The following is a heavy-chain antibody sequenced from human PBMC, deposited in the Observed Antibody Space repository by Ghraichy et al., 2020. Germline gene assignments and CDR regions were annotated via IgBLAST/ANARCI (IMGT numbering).Heavy chain of an antibody. CDR2: ISNDGSTK. V-gene: IGHV3-30*04. D-gene: IGHD3-3*01. J-gene: IGHJ4*02. CDR3: ARAPIRRGYCDY. Sequence: GGSLRLSCAASGFTFSDYAMHWVRQAPGKGLDWVAVISNDGSTKFYADSVKGRFTISRDNSKNTLYLQMDSLRAEDTAVYYCARAPIRRGYCDYWGQGALITVSS. CDR1: GFTFSDYA.